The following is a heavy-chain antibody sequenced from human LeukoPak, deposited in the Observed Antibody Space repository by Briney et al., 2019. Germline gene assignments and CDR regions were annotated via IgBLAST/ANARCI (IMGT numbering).Heavy chain of an antibody. Sequence: SETLSLTCTVSGGSISSGGYYWSWIRQPPGKGLEWIGYIYHSGSTYYNPSLKSRVTISVDRSKNQVSLRLTSVTAADTAVYYCARLSVIVGAALEYYYYYMDVWGQGTTVTVSS. J-gene: IGHJ6*02. CDR3: ARLSVIVGAALEYYYYYMDV. CDR1: GGSISSGGYY. CDR2: IYHSGST. V-gene: IGHV4-30-2*01. D-gene: IGHD1-26*01.